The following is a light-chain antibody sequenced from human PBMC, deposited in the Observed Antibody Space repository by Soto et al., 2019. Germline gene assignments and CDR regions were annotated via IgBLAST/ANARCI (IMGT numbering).Light chain of an antibody. CDR1: QSVSSK. CDR3: QQYNNGLT. V-gene: IGKV3-15*01. J-gene: IGKJ4*01. Sequence: EIVMTQSPATLSVSPGERANLSCRASQSVSSKLAWYQQKPGQAPRLLIYGASTRATGIPARFSGSGSGTEFTLTISSLQSEDFAVYYCQQYNNGLTFGGGTKVEIK. CDR2: GAS.